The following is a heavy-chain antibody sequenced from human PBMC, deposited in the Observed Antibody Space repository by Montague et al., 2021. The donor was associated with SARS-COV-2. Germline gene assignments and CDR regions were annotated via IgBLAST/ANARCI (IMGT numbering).Heavy chain of an antibody. D-gene: IGHD6-19*01. CDR1: GFTFSSYG. CDR3: AKVGLPEQWLGYFDY. CDR2: IWYDGSNK. V-gene: IGHV3-33*06. J-gene: IGHJ4*02. Sequence: SLRLSCAASGFTFSSYGMHWVRQAPGKGLEWVAVIWYDGSNKYYADSVEGRFTISRDNSKNTLYLQMNSLTAEDTAVYYCAKVGLPEQWLGYFDYWGQGTLVTVSS.